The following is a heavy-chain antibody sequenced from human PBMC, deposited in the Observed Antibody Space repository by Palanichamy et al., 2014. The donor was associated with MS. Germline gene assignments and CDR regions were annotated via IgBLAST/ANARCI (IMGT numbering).Heavy chain of an antibody. Sequence: QVQLVESGGGVVQPGRSLRLSCAASGFTFSSYAMHWVRQAPGKGLQWVAVIYFDGSNEYYADSVKGRFTISRDDSKNTLYLQMNSLRAEDTAVYYCARDLSKIRPHYYFDSWGQGTLVTVSS. V-gene: IGHV3-33*08. CDR2: IYFDGSNE. CDR1: GFTFSSYA. D-gene: IGHD2/OR15-2a*01. CDR3: ARDLSKIRPHYYFDS. J-gene: IGHJ4*02.